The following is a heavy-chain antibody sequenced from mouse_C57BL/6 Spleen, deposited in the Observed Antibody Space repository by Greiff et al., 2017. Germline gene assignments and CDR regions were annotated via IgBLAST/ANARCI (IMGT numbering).Heavy chain of an antibody. Sequence: VHVKQSGAELVKPGASVKLSCTASGFNINDYYMHWVKQRTEQGLEWIGRLDPEDGATKYAPKFQGKATITADTSSNTAYLQLSSLTSEDTAVYYCAPYSNYGVYAMDYWGQGTSVTVSS. D-gene: IGHD2-5*01. CDR3: APYSNYGVYAMDY. J-gene: IGHJ4*01. CDR2: LDPEDGAT. V-gene: IGHV14-2*01. CDR1: GFNINDYY.